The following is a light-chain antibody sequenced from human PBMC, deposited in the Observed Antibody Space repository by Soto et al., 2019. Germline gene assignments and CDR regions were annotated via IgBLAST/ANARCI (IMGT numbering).Light chain of an antibody. CDR1: QSVSSNY. Sequence: EIVLTQSPGTLSLSPGERATLSCRARQSVSSNYLAWYQQKPGQAPRLLIYGASSRATGIPDRFSGSGSGTDFTLTISRLAPEDLAVYYCQHDGSSLSSTFGPGTRLEIK. CDR3: QHDGSSLSST. V-gene: IGKV3-20*01. CDR2: GAS. J-gene: IGKJ5*01.